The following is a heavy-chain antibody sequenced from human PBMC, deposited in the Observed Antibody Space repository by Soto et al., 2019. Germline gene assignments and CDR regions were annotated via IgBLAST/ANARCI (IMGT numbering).Heavy chain of an antibody. CDR3: ARGWHCSGGSCYSYPVVSGFDP. D-gene: IGHD2-15*01. V-gene: IGHV4-31*03. CDR1: GGSISSGGYY. J-gene: IGHJ5*02. Sequence: SETLSLTCTVSGGSISSGGYYWSWIRQHPGKGLEWIGYIYYSGSTYYNPSLKSRVTISVDTSKNQFSLKLSSVTAADTAVYYCARGWHCSGGSCYSYPVVSGFDPWGQGTLVTVSS. CDR2: IYYSGST.